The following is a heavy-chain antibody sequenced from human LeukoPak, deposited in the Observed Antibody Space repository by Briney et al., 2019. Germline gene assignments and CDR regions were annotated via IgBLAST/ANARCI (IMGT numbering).Heavy chain of an antibody. V-gene: IGHV3-30*18. D-gene: IGHD3-10*01. Sequence: GGSLRLSCAASGFSLRNHGMNWVRQAPGKGLEWVAVVSHDGSAKFYADSVKGRFTISRDNPNNILYLQMNSLRPEDTAVYYCTKELGASGSSHMCYFDYWGQGILVTVS. J-gene: IGHJ4*02. CDR3: TKELGASGSSHMCYFDY. CDR1: GFSLRNHG. CDR2: VSHDGSAK.